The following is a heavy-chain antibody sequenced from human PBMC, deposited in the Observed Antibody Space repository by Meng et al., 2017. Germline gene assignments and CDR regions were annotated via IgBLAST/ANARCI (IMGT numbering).Heavy chain of an antibody. Sequence: QGQAQQVGARTFKPSQRLSLTCAVYGGCFSGYYWSWIRQPPWKGLEWIGEINHSGSTNYNPSLKSRVTISVDTSKNQFSLKLSSVTAADTAVYYCARRWVIWSGYRLDYWGQGTLVTVSS. CDR3: ARRWVIWSGYRLDY. J-gene: IGHJ4*02. CDR1: GGCFSGYY. V-gene: IGHV4-34*01. D-gene: IGHD3-3*01. CDR2: INHSGST.